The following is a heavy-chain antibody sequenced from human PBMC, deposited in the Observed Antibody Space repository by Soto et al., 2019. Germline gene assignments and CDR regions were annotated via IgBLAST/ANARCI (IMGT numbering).Heavy chain of an antibody. CDR1: GFSLSTSGMR. Sequence: SGPTLVNPTQTLTLTCTFSGFSLSTSGMRVSWIRQPPGKALEWLARIDWDDDKFYSTSLNTRLTISKDTSKNQVVLTMTNMDPVDTATYYCARVKGGYYDSSGYLDYWGQGTLVTVSS. D-gene: IGHD3-22*01. CDR2: IDWDDDK. V-gene: IGHV2-70*04. J-gene: IGHJ4*02. CDR3: ARVKGGYYDSSGYLDY.